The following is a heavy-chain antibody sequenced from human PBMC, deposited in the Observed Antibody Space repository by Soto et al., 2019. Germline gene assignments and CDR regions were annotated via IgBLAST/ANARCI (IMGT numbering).Heavy chain of an antibody. V-gene: IGHV1-8*01. CDR1: GYTFTSYD. D-gene: IGHD3-10*01. Sequence: ASVKVSCKASGYTFTSYDINWVRQATGQGLEWMGWMNPNSGNTGYAQKFQGRVTMTRNTSISTAYMELSSLRSEDTAVYYCARGRLGHYRCDKYYYYMYFWGQGTTVTVAS. J-gene: IGHJ6*03. CDR3: ARGRLGHYRCDKYYYYMYF. CDR2: MNPNSGNT.